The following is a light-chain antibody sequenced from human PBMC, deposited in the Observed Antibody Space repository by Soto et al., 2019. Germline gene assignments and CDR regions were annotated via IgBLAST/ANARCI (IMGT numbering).Light chain of an antibody. CDR1: QSVTRK. CDR3: QKYNSWPPA. J-gene: IGKJ1*01. V-gene: IGKV3-15*01. CDR2: GAS. Sequence: EIVLTQSPATLSLSPGERVTLSCRASQSVTRKLAWYQQKPGQAPRLLIYGASTRATATPARFSGSRSGTEFTLTISSLQSEDFAVYYCQKYNSWPPAFGQGTKVDIK.